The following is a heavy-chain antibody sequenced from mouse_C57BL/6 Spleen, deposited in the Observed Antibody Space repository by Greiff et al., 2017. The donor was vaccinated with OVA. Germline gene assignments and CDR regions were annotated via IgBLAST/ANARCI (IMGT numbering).Heavy chain of an antibody. V-gene: IGHV1-4*01. CDR3: ASSYDYDGDYYAMDY. CDR2: INPSSGYT. Sequence: QVHVKQSGAELARPGASVKMSCKASGYTFTSYTMHWVKQRPGQGLEWIGYINPSSGYTKYNQKFKDKATLTADKSSSTAYMQLSSLTSEDSAVYYCASSYDYDGDYYAMDYWGQGTSVTVSS. J-gene: IGHJ4*01. D-gene: IGHD2-4*01. CDR1: GYTFTSYT.